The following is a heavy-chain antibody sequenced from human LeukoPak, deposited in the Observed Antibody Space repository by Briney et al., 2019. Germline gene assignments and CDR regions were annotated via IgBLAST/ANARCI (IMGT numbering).Heavy chain of an antibody. V-gene: IGHV1-2*02. D-gene: IGHD2-2*02. Sequence: ASVKVSCKASGYTFTGYYMHWVRQAPGRGLEWMGWINPNSGGTNYAQKFQGRVTMTRDTSISTAYMELSRLRSDDTAVYYCARDYCSSTSCYNVIYWGQGTLVTVSS. J-gene: IGHJ4*02. CDR1: GYTFTGYY. CDR3: ARDYCSSTSCYNVIY. CDR2: INPNSGGT.